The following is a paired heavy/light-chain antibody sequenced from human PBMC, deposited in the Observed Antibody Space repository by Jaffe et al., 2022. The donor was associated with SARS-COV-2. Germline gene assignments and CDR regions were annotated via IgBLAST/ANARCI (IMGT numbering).Light chain of an antibody. CDR3: QQYRSTPLT. CDR1: QSVSNSH. CDR2: GAS. Sequence: EIVLTQSPGTLSLSPGERATLSCRASQSVSNSHLAWYQQKPGQAPRLLIYGASSRATGIPDRFSGSGSGTDFTLTISRLEPEDFAVYYCQQYRSTPLTFGGGTKVEIK. J-gene: IGKJ4*01. V-gene: IGKV3-20*01.
Heavy chain of an antibody. CDR1: GFTFSSYA. J-gene: IGHJ4*02. Sequence: EVQLLESGGGLVQPGGSLRLSCAASGFTFSSYAMSWVRQAPGKGLEWVSAISGRGDKTYYADSVKGRFTSSRDNSRTTLYLQMNSLRVEDTAVYYCAKERESSGYFDYWGQGTLVTVSS. D-gene: IGHD1-26*01. V-gene: IGHV3-23*01. CDR3: AKERESSGYFDY. CDR2: ISGRGDKT.